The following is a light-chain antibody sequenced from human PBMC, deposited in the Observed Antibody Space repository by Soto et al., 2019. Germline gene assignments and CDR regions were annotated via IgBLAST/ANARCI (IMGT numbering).Light chain of an antibody. Sequence: DIQMKQSPSTLSAFVGDRVTITCRASQRISDWLAWYQQKPGKAHHLLIYKASSLERGVQSTFGDSESGTELTLTISSMQPDDFTTYYWKQYNTDSPTFGQGSKVESK. V-gene: IGKV1-5*03. CDR2: KAS. J-gene: IGKJ1*01. CDR1: QRISDW. CDR3: KQYNTDSPT.